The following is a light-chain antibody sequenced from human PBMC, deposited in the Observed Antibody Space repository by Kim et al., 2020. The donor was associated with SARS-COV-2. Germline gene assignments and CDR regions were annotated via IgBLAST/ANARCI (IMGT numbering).Light chain of an antibody. J-gene: IGKJ2*01. Sequence: DIQMTQSPSTLSASVGDRVTITCRASHTISNWLAWYQQKPGKAPKLLIYDASSLEDGVPSRFSGRRSGTVFTLTISNMQPDDFATYYCQQYNTYSSTFGQGTKLEI. V-gene: IGKV1-5*01. CDR2: DAS. CDR3: QQYNTYSST. CDR1: HTISNW.